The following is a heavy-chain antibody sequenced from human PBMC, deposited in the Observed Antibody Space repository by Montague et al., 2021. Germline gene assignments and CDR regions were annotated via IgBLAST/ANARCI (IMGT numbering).Heavy chain of an antibody. Sequence: SLRLSCAASGFSVNNMFMTWVRQAPGKGLEWVSTIQSGGYTDYADSVKGRSTITRDNAENFLHLQMNSLRAEDTAVYYCARALVVSASRHYYGLDVWGQGTTVTVSS. D-gene: IGHD2-15*01. J-gene: IGHJ6*02. CDR3: ARALVVSASRHYYGLDV. V-gene: IGHV3-66*01. CDR2: IQSGGYT. CDR1: GFSVNNMF.